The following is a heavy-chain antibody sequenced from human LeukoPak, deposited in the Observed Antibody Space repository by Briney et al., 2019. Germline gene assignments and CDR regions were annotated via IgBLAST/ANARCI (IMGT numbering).Heavy chain of an antibody. D-gene: IGHD3-22*01. CDR2: IYYSGST. Sequence: PSETLSLTCTVSGGSISSYYWSWIRQPPGKGLEWFGHIYYSGSTNYNPSLKSRVTISVDTSKNQFSLKLSSVTAADTAVYYCARLGYYDSSGYFDIWGQGTMVTVSS. CDR3: ARLGYYDSSGYFDI. V-gene: IGHV4-59*08. J-gene: IGHJ3*02. CDR1: GGSISSYY.